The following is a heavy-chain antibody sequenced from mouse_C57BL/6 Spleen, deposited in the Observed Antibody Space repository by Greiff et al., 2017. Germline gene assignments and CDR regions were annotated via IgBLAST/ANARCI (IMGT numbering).Heavy chain of an antibody. D-gene: IGHD2-2*01. CDR2: IDPSDSYT. J-gene: IGHJ3*01. Sequence: QVQLQQPGAELVMPGASVKLSCKASGYTFPSYWMHWVKQRPGQGLEWIGEIDPSDSYTNYNQKFKGKSTLTVDKSSSTAYMQLSSLTSEDSAVYYCARNDYGYDVGFAYWGQGTLVTVSA. V-gene: IGHV1-69*01. CDR1: GYTFPSYW. CDR3: ARNDYGYDVGFAY.